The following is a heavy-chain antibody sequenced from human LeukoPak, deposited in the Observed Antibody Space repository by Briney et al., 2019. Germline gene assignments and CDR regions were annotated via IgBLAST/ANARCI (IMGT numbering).Heavy chain of an antibody. Sequence: SETLSLTCTVSGGSISSYYWSWIRQPPGKGLEWIGYIYYSGSTNYNPSLKSRVTISVDTSKNQFSLKLSSVTAADTAVYYCARGNSGSYYPTSYYYYGMDVWGQGTTVTVS. J-gene: IGHJ6*02. CDR3: ARGNSGSYYPTSYYYYGMDV. CDR2: IYYSGST. D-gene: IGHD1-26*01. V-gene: IGHV4-59*08. CDR1: GGSISSYY.